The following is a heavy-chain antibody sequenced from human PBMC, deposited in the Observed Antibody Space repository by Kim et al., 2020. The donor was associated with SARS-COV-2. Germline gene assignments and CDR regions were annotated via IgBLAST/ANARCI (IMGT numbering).Heavy chain of an antibody. V-gene: IGHV3-21*01. CDR3: ARAGAAREEFFGY. CDR1: GFTFSSYS. CDR2: ISSSSSYI. J-gene: IGHJ4*02. D-gene: IGHD6-13*01. Sequence: GGSLRLSCAASGFTFSSYSMNWVRQAPGKGLEWVSSISSSSSYIYYADSVKGRFTISRDNAKNSLYLQMNSLRAEDTAVYYCARAGAAREEFFGYWGQGTLVTVSS.